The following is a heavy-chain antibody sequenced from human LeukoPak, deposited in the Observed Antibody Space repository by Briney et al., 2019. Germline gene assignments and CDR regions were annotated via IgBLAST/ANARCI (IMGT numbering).Heavy chain of an antibody. CDR1: GGSFSGNY. CDR2: INHSGST. D-gene: IGHD3-22*01. V-gene: IGHV4-34*01. J-gene: IGHJ4*02. Sequence: PSEALSLTCAVYGGSFSGNYWSWIRQPPGRGLEWIGEINHSGSTNYNPSLKSRVTISVDTSKNQFSLKLSSVTAADTAVYYCARAPYYYDSSGYYYDASLDYWGQGTLVTVSS. CDR3: ARAPYYYDSSGYYYDASLDY.